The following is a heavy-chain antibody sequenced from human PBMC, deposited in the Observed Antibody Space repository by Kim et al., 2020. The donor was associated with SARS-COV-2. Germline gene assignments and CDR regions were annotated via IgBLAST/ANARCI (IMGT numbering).Heavy chain of an antibody. D-gene: IGHD6-19*01. CDR2: INTNTGNP. CDR3: AREGGFSNGWNQATS. V-gene: IGHV7-4-1*02. CDR1: GYTFTSYA. J-gene: IGHJ5*02. Sequence: ASVKVSCKASGYTFTSYAMNWVRQAPGQGLEWMGWINTNTGNPTYAQGFTGRFVFSLDTSVRTAYLQITSLKAEDTAFYYCAREGGFSNGWNQATSWGQGTLVTVSS.